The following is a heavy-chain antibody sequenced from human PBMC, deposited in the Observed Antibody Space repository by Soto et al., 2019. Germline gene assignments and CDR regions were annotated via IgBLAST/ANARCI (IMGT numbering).Heavy chain of an antibody. V-gene: IGHV4-4*07. D-gene: IGHD1-26*01. CDR1: GGSVSNYC. J-gene: IGHJ4*02. CDR2: MYPRGNT. Sequence: QVQLQESGPGLVKPSETLSLTCNVSGGSVSNYCWSWMRQPAGKGLEWIGRMYPRGNTNYNPSLNSRVSMSVDTSKNQFSLSLSSVTAADTAVYYCAREKYTGSNSYFDYWGQGTLVTVSS. CDR3: AREKYTGSNSYFDY.